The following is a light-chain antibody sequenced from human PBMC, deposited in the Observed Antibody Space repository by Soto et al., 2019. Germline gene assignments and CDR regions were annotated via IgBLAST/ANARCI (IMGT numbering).Light chain of an antibody. J-gene: IGLJ1*01. CDR2: SNT. V-gene: IGLV1-40*01. Sequence: QSVLTQPPSVSGAPGQRVTISCTGSSSNIGPGYDVHWYQHLPGTAPKLLIYSNTNRPSGVPDRFSGSKSGHTASLTISGLQAEDEADYYCSSYTTSSTLVFGTGTKVTV. CDR1: SSNIGPGYD. CDR3: SSYTTSSTLV.